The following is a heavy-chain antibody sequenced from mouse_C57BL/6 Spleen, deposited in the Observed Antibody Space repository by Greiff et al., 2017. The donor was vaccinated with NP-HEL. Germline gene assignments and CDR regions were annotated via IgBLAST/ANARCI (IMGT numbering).Heavy chain of an antibody. CDR1: GYAFSSSW. CDR2: IYPGDGDT. Sequence: QVQLQQSGPELVKPGASVKISCKASGYAFSSSWMNWVKQRPGKGLEWIGRIYPGDGDTNYNGKFKGKATLTADKSSSTAYMQLSSLTSEDSAVYFCARKKRGWDWYFDVWGTGTTVTVSS. D-gene: IGHD3-3*01. V-gene: IGHV1-82*01. J-gene: IGHJ1*03. CDR3: ARKKRGWDWYFDV.